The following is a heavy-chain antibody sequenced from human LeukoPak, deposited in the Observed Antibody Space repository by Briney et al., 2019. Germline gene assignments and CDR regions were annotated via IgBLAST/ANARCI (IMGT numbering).Heavy chain of an antibody. CDR2: IKQDGSEK. CDR1: GFTFSLYW. Sequence: GGSLRLSCAASGFTFSLYWMNWVRRAPGKGLEWVANIKQDGSEKNYVDSVRGRFTISRDNSKNTLYLQMNSLRAEDTAVYYCARELSITIFGVLDSWGQGTLVTVSS. V-gene: IGHV3-7*01. CDR3: ARELSITIFGVLDS. J-gene: IGHJ4*02. D-gene: IGHD3-3*01.